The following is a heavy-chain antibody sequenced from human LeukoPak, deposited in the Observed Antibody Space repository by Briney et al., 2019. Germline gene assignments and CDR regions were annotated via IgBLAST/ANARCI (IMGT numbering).Heavy chain of an antibody. Sequence: PSETLSLTCAVYGGSLSGYYWSWIRQPPGKGLEWIGYIYYTGSTNYNPSLKSRVTISVDTSKNQFSLKLSSVTAADTAVYYCARHVRGIFAAPKVFDYWGQGTLVTVSS. CDR3: ARHVRGIFAAPKVFDY. D-gene: IGHD3-10*02. CDR1: GGSLSGYY. CDR2: IYYTGST. V-gene: IGHV4-59*08. J-gene: IGHJ4*02.